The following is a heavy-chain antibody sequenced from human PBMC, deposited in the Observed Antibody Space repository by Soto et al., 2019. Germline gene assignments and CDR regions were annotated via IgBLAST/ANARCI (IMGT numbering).Heavy chain of an antibody. V-gene: IGHV3-48*03. J-gene: IGHJ6*02. CDR2: ISSSGSTI. CDR1: GFTFSSYE. CDR3: ANYGMYYYYGMDV. Sequence: EVQLVESGGGLVQPGGSLRLSCAASGFTFSSYEMNWVRQAPGKGLEWVSYISSSGSTIYYADSVKGRFTISRDNAKNSLYLQMNSLRAEDTAVYYCANYGMYYYYGMDVWGQGTTVTVSS. D-gene: IGHD4-17*01.